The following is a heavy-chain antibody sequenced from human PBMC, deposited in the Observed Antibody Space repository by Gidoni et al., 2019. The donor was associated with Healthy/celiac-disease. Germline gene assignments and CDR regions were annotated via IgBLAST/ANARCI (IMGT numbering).Heavy chain of an antibody. CDR3: ARALNKYCSGGSCYWYYGMDV. CDR2: IIPIFGTA. V-gene: IGHV1-69*01. CDR1: GGTFSSYA. Sequence: QVQLVQSGAEVKKPGSSVKVSCKASGGTFSSYAISWVRQAPGQGLEWMGGIIPIFGTANYAQKFQGRVTITADESTSTAYMELSSLRSEDTAVYYCARALNKYCSGGSCYWYYGMDVWGQGTTVTVSS. J-gene: IGHJ6*02. D-gene: IGHD2-15*01.